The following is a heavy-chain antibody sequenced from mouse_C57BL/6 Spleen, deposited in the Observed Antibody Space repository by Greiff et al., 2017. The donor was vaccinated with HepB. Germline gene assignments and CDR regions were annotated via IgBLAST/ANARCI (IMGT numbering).Heavy chain of an antibody. J-gene: IGHJ2*01. CDR1: GYTFTDYY. Sequence: VQLQQSGPELVKPGASVKISCKASGYTFTDYYMNWVKQSHGKSLEWIGDINPNNGGTSYNQKFKGKATLTVDKSSSTAYMELRSLTSEDSAVYYCARSPIYYYGDYWGQGTTLTVSS. CDR3: ARSPIYYYGDY. D-gene: IGHD1-1*01. CDR2: INPNNGGT. V-gene: IGHV1-26*01.